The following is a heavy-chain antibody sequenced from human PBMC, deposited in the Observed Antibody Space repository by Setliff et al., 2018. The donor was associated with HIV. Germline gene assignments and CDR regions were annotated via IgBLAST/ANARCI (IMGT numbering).Heavy chain of an antibody. Sequence: GGSLRLSCAASGFTFDDYAMHWGRQAPGKGLEWVSGINWNSGTIAYADFVKGRFTISRDNTKNLVFLEMTNLRPEDTALYFCAKDYGDGHNWGAFDISGQGTMVTVSS. CDR2: INWNSGTI. CDR1: GFTFDDYA. D-gene: IGHD1-1*01. J-gene: IGHJ3*02. V-gene: IGHV3-9*01. CDR3: AKDYGDGHNWGAFDI.